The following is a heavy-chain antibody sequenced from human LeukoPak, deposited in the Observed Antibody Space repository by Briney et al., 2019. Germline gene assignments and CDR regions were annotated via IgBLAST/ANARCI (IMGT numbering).Heavy chain of an antibody. D-gene: IGHD6-6*01. CDR2: ISYDGSNK. Sequence: GGSLRLSCAASEFTFSSYAMHWVRQAPGKGLEWVAVISYDGSNKYYADSVKGRFTISRDNSKNTLYLQMNSLRAEDTAVYYCARDLISSSSCLDIWGQGTMVTVSS. CDR3: ARDLISSSSCLDI. J-gene: IGHJ3*02. V-gene: IGHV3-30-3*01. CDR1: EFTFSSYA.